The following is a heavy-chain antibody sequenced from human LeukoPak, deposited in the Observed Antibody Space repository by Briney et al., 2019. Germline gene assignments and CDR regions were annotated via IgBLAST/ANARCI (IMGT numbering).Heavy chain of an antibody. J-gene: IGHJ4*02. CDR2: IKSKTGGETT. Sequence: GGSLRLSCAASGFTFSSAWMSWVRQAPGKGLEWVGRIKSKTGGETTDYAAPVKGRFSISRDDSKNTLYLQMNSLKTEDTAVYYCATPSGYDYLFGYWGQGTLVTVSS. CDR3: ATPSGYDYLFGY. CDR1: GFTFSSAW. D-gene: IGHD5-12*01. V-gene: IGHV3-15*01.